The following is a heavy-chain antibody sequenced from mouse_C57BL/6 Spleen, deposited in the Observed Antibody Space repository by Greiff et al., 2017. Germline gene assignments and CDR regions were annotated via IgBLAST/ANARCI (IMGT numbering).Heavy chain of an antibody. CDR2: IWTGGGT. J-gene: IGHJ4*01. V-gene: IGHV2-9-1*01. Sequence: VKLMESGPGLVAPSQSLSITCTVSGFSLTSYAISWVRQPPGKGLEWLGVIWTGGGTNYNSALKSRLSISKDNSKSQVFLKMNSLQTDDTARYYCASLPNYYGSPYAMDYWGQGTSVTVSS. CDR1: GFSLTSYA. D-gene: IGHD1-1*01. CDR3: ASLPNYYGSPYAMDY.